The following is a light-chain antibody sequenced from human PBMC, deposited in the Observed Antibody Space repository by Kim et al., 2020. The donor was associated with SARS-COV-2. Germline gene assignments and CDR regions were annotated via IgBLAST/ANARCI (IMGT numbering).Light chain of an antibody. CDR2: GAS. CDR3: QQLNSYPPT. Sequence: GDRVTITCRASQGIRIYLAWYQQNPGRAPKLLIYGASTLQSGVPSRFSGSGSGSEFTLTISSLQPEDFATYYCQQLNSYPPTFGRGTRVDIK. V-gene: IGKV1-9*01. J-gene: IGKJ3*01. CDR1: QGIRIY.